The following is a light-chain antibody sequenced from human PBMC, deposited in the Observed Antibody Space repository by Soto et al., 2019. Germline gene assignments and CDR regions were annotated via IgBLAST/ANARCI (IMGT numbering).Light chain of an antibody. CDR3: QTWGSGIVV. J-gene: IGLJ2*01. CDR1: SGHSNYA. V-gene: IGLV4-69*01. Sequence: QSVLTQSPSASASLGASVKLTCTLSSGHSNYAIAWHQQQSEKGPRYLMKVNSDGSHSKGDGIPDRFSGSSSGAERYFTISSLQSEDEAEYYCQTWGSGIVVFGGGTKVTVL. CDR2: VNSDGSH.